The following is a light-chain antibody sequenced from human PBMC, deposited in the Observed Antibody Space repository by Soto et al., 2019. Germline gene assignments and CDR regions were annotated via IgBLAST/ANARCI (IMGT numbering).Light chain of an antibody. Sequence: IVLTQSPATLSLSAGERATLSCMASQSVVTYLAWYQHKPGQAPRLLIYDASNRATGIPARFSGSGSGTDFTLSISSLEPEDFAVYYCQQRSTWPLTFGGGTKVDIK. CDR2: DAS. J-gene: IGKJ4*01. CDR3: QQRSTWPLT. CDR1: QSVVTY. V-gene: IGKV3-11*01.